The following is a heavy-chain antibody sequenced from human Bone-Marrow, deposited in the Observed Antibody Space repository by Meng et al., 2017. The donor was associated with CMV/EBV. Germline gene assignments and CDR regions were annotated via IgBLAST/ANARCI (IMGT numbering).Heavy chain of an antibody. CDR2: INPYSGDT. V-gene: IGHV1-2*02. D-gene: IGHD5-12*01. CDR3: ARTDIVATIYFGY. Sequence: ASVKVSCKASEYTFIDHHMHWVRQAPGQGLEWMGWINPYSGDTKYAQKFQGRVTLSRDTSISTAYMDLSRLRSDDTAVYYCARTDIVATIYFGYWGQGTQVTVSS. J-gene: IGHJ4*02. CDR1: EYTFIDHH.